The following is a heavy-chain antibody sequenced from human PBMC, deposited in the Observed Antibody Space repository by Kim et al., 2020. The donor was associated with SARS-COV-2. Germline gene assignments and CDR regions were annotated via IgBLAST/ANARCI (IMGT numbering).Heavy chain of an antibody. D-gene: IGHD3-16*01. V-gene: IGHV5-51*01. Sequence: YNPSFQGQVTISADKSISTAYLQWSSLKASDTAMYYCARQGKLGGSYSDYWGQGTLVTVSS. CDR3: ARQGKLGGSYSDY. J-gene: IGHJ4*02.